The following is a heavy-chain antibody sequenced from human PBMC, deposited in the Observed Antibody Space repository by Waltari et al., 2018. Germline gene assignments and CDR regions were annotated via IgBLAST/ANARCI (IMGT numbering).Heavy chain of an antibody. CDR3: AHRFREGTSWYPRY. J-gene: IGHJ4*02. V-gene: IGHV2-5*01. Sequence: QITLKESGPTLVKPTQTLTLTCTFSGFSLSTSGVGVGWISQPPGEALEWLALIYWNDDKRYSPSLKSRLTRPKDTSKHPVVLTMTNMDPVDTATYYCAHRFREGTSWYPRYWGPGTLVTVSS. CDR1: GFSLSTSGVG. D-gene: IGHD6-13*01. CDR2: IYWNDDK.